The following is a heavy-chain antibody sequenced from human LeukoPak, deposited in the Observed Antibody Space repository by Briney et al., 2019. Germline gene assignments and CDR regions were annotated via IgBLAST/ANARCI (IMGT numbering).Heavy chain of an antibody. V-gene: IGHV4-4*09. CDR1: GGSISSYY. Sequence: SETLSLTCTVSGGSISSYYWSWIRQPPGKGLEWIGYIYTSGSTNYNPSLKSRVTISVDTSKNQFSLKLSSVTAADTAVYYCARDYLSAFDYWGQGTLVTVSS. D-gene: IGHD4-11*01. J-gene: IGHJ4*02. CDR2: IYTSGST. CDR3: ARDYLSAFDY.